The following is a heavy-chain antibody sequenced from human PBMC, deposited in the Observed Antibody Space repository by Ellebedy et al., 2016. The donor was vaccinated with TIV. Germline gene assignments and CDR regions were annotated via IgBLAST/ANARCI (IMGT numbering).Heavy chain of an antibody. CDR1: GFSFRSYW. J-gene: IGHJ5*02. CDR3: ARRGSYGDYAVQVNSWFDR. V-gene: IGHV3-7*01. Sequence: PGGSLRLSCVASGFSFRSYWMSWVRQAPGKGLEWVANIYQDGSKQYYVDSVKGRFTISRDNANKSLCLQMNSLRGEDTAVYYCARRGSYGDYAVQVNSWFDRWGRGTLVTVSS. D-gene: IGHD4-17*01. CDR2: IYQDGSKQ.